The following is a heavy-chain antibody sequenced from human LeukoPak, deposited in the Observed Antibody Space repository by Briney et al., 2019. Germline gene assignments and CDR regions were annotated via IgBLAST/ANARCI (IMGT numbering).Heavy chain of an antibody. CDR1: GYTFTGYY. CDR3: VRDPNSPTHIAAAESWFDP. V-gene: IGHV1-2*04. D-gene: IGHD6-13*01. CDR2: INPNSGGT. J-gene: IGHJ5*02. Sequence: GASVKVSCKASGYTFTGYYVHWVRQAPGQGLEWMGWINPNSGGTNYAQKFQGWVTMTRDTSISTAYMELSRLRSDDTAVYYCVRDPNSPTHIAAAESWFDPWGQGTLVTVSS.